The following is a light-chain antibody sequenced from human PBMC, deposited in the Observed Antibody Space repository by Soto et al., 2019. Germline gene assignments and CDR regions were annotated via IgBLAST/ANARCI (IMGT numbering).Light chain of an antibody. CDR1: QSLVHSDGHTY. CDR2: KIS. CDR3: MQATQYPRM. V-gene: IGKV2-24*01. J-gene: IGKJ1*01. Sequence: DIVMTQTPLSSRVTLGQPASISCRSSQSLVHSDGHTYLSWLHQRPGQPPRVLIYKISNRFSGVPDRFSGRGAGTDFTLKISRVEAEDVGVYYCMQATQYPRMFGQGTKVEI.